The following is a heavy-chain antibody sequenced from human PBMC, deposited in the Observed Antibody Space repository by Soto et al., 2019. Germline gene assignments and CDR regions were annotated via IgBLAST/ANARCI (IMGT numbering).Heavy chain of an antibody. CDR1: GGSISSYY. J-gene: IGHJ3*02. D-gene: IGHD3-10*01. CDR2: IYYSGTT. Sequence: SETLSLTCTVSGGSISSYYWSWIRQPPGKGLEWIGYIYYSGTTYYNPSLESRVSISADTSENQFSLKVKSVTVADTAVYYCASKFGELLADAFDIWGQGTMVT. CDR3: ASKFGELLADAFDI. V-gene: IGHV4-59*06.